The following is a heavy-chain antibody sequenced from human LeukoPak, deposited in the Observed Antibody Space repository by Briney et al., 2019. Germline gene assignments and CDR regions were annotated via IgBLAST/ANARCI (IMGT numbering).Heavy chain of an antibody. CDR3: ARELVVAGESGY. J-gene: IGHJ4*02. D-gene: IGHD6-19*01. Sequence: ASVKVSCKASGYTFNNYAISWVRQAPGQGLEWMGWISAYNGNTNYAQKLQDRVTITTDTSTSTVYMEVRSLRSDDTAMYYCARELVVAGESGYWGQGTLVTVPS. CDR1: GYTFNNYA. V-gene: IGHV1-18*04. CDR2: ISAYNGNT.